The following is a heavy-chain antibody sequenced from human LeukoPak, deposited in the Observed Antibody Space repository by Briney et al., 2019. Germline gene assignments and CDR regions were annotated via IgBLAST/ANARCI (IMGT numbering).Heavy chain of an antibody. D-gene: IGHD3-16*01. CDR2: ISSSRSNTI. Sequence: PGGSLRLSCAASGFTFSIYEMNWVRQAPGKGLEWVSYISSSRSNTIYYADSVKGRFTISRDDAKNSLYLQMNSLRAEDTAVYYCASGDLHGGAYDVDSWGQGTLVTVSS. V-gene: IGHV3-48*03. CDR3: ASGDLHGGAYDVDS. J-gene: IGHJ4*02. CDR1: GFTFSIYE.